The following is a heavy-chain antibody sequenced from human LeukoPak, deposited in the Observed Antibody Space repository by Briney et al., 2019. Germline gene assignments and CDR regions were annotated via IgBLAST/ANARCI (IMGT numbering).Heavy chain of an antibody. CDR2: IRYDGSNK. V-gene: IGHV3-30*02. D-gene: IGHD3-10*01. J-gene: IGHJ4*02. CDR3: ATYYYGSGSFSFDY. Sequence: GGSLRLSCAASGFTFSNSGMHWVRQAPGKGLEWVAFIRYDGSNKYYEDSVKGRFTVSRDNSKNTLYLQMNSLRAEDTAVYYCATYYYGSGSFSFDYWGQGTLVTVSS. CDR1: GFTFSNSG.